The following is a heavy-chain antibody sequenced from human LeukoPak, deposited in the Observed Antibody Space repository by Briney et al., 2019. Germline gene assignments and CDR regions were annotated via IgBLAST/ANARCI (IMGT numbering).Heavy chain of an antibody. CDR3: ARDQVECTGGTCQSRVGFDF. Sequence: SETPSLTCTVSGGSISSYYWSWIRQHPGRGLEWIGYIYHSGRSYYNPSLKSRITMSVDTSKNQFSLNLSSVTAADTAVYYCARDQVECTGGTCQSRVGFDFWGQGTLVTVSS. D-gene: IGHD2-8*02. CDR2: IYHSGRS. J-gene: IGHJ4*02. CDR1: GGSISSYY. V-gene: IGHV4-59*06.